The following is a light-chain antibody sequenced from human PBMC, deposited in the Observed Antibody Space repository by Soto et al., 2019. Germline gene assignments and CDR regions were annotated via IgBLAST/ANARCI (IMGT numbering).Light chain of an antibody. J-gene: IGKJ3*01. CDR2: GAS. V-gene: IGKV3-20*01. CDR3: QQYGSSRGFT. Sequence: EIVLTQSPGTLSLSPGERATLSCRASQSVSSSYLAWYQQKPGQAPRLLIYGASGRATGIPDRFSGSGSGTAFTLTISRLEPADFAVYYCQQYGSSRGFTFGPGTKVDIK. CDR1: QSVSSSY.